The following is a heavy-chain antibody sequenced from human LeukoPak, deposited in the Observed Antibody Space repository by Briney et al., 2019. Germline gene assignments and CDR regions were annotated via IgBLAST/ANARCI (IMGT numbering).Heavy chain of an antibody. Sequence: SETLSLTCTVSGDFISSSSYYWGWIRQPPGKGLEWIGNIYYSGSTQYNPPLKSRVTISVDTSKNQFSLKLNSVTAADTAVYYCARIYGSGSYYMRDYYFDYWGQGTLVTVSS. D-gene: IGHD3-10*01. V-gene: IGHV4-39*01. CDR3: ARIYGSGSYYMRDYYFDY. J-gene: IGHJ4*02. CDR2: IYYSGST. CDR1: GDFISSSSYY.